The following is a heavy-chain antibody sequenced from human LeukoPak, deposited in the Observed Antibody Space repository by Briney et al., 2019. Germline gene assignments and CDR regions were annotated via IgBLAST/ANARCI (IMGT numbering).Heavy chain of an antibody. J-gene: IGHJ4*02. CDR2: IDPKNGDT. D-gene: IGHD2-21*02. CDR3: MRAPRVIWYDSVTAHIDF. Sequence: ASVKVSCKTSGYTFTAYYIHWVRQAPGQGLEWMGWIDPKNGDTNYAQNFRGRVTMTRDTSITTIYLEMGSLRSDDTALYYCMRAPRVIWYDSVTAHIDFWGQGTLVIVSS. V-gene: IGHV1-2*02. CDR1: GYTFTAYY.